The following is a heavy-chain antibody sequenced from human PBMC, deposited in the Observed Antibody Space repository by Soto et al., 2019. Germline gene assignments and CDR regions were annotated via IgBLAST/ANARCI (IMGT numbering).Heavy chain of an antibody. CDR2: TNPNSDDT. CDR1: GYPFSDNQ. Sequence: ASVKGSCRASGYPFSDNQINRLRRAPGQGLEWMGRTNPNSDDTNYAQKFQVRVTMTRDTSIDTAYLELTVLTSDDTATYYCARKHSLDYIRWGLDPWGQGTLVTVSS. D-gene: IGHD4-4*01. J-gene: IGHJ5*02. CDR3: ARKHSLDYIRWGLDP. V-gene: IGHV1-2*02.